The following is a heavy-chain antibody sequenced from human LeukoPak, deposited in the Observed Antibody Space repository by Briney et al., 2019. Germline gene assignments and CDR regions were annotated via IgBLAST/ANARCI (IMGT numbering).Heavy chain of an antibody. J-gene: IGHJ5*02. V-gene: IGHV3-23*01. D-gene: IGHD2-15*01. CDR2: IVGDGYKA. Sequence: SGGSLRLSCAASGFTFCSYAMNWVRQVPGKGLEWVATIVGDGYKAYYADSVKGRFAISRDNSQNMLYLQMNSLRAEDTSIYYCAKDIVFLFGDPRGQGALVTVSS. CDR1: GFTFCSYA. CDR3: AKDIVFLFGDP.